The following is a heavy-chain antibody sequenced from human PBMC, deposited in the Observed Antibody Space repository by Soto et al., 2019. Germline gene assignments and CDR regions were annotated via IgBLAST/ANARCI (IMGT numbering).Heavy chain of an antibody. CDR3: AKGGKDIVVVPATMGSLWDSRWERPLRQNFYYYYMDV. Sequence: PAWCVRQSVAAGECIVSGNYRSLVRQAPGKGLEWVSIIYSGGITYYADSVKGRFTISRDNSKNTLYLQMNSLRAEDTAEYYCAKGGKDIVVVPATMGSLWDSRWERPLRQNFYYYYMDVWGKGTTVTVSS. CDR1: ECIVSGNY. D-gene: IGHD2-2*01. J-gene: IGHJ6*03. V-gene: IGHV3-53*01. CDR2: IYSGGIT.